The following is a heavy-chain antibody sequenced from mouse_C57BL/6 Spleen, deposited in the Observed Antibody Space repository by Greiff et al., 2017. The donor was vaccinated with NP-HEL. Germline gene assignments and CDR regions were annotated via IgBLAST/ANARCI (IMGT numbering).Heavy chain of an antibody. D-gene: IGHD1-1*01. CDR1: GYAFSSSW. CDR2: IYPGDGDT. J-gene: IGHJ3*01. CDR3: ARETTVVAP. V-gene: IGHV1-82*01. Sequence: VQLQQSGPELVKPGASVKISCKASGYAFSSSWMNWVKQRPGKGLEWIGRIYPGDGDTNYNGKFKGKATLTADKSSSTAYMQLSSRTSEDSAVYFCARETTVVAPWGQGTLVTVSA.